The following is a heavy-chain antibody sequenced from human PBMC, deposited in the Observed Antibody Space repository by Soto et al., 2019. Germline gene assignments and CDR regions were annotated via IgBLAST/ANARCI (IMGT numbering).Heavy chain of an antibody. CDR3: VHFIVESTPGDY. D-gene: IGHD1-26*01. CDR2: IYWDADK. J-gene: IGHJ4*02. CDR1: GFSLTSSGVG. Sequence: QVTLKESGPPLVKPTQTLTLTCTFSGFSLTSSGVGVGWIRQPPGKALEWLALIYWDADKRYSPSLKSRLTVTKDTSNNQVVLTMTNMAPADTATYYCVHFIVESTPGDYWGQGTLVTVSS. V-gene: IGHV2-5*02.